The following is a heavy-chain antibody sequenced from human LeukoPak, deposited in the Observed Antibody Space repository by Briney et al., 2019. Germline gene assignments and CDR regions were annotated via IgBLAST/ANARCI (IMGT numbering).Heavy chain of an antibody. CDR1: GYTFTSYY. V-gene: IGHV1-46*01. J-gene: IGHJ4*02. Sequence: GASVXXSCXASGYTFTSYYMHWVRQAPGQGLXWXGIINPSGGSTSYAQKFQGRVTMTRDTSTSTVYMELSSLRSEDTAVYYCARDPQKIPEELDFWSGYPAPPQDYWGQGTLVTVSS. D-gene: IGHD3-3*01. CDR3: ARDPQKIPEELDFWSGYPAPPQDY. CDR2: INPSGGST.